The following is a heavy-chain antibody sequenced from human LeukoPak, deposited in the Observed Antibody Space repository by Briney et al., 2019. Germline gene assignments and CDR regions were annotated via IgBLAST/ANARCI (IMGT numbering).Heavy chain of an antibody. V-gene: IGHV4-38-2*01. Sequence: SETLSLTCAVSGNSISNTYYWGWIRQPPGKELEWIGSIYNSGSTHYNPSLKSRVTISVDTSKNQFSLKLSSVTAADTAVYYCARNSSGNYFDYWGQGTLVAVSS. CDR1: GNSISNTYY. J-gene: IGHJ4*02. CDR3: ARNSSGNYFDY. CDR2: IYNSGST. D-gene: IGHD1-26*01.